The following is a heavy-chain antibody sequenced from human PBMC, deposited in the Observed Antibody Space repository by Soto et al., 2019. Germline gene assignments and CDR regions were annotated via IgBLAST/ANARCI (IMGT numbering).Heavy chain of an antibody. D-gene: IGHD2-15*01. Sequence: HPGGSLRLSCAASGFTFSSYGMHWVRQAPGKGLEWVAVIWYDGSNKYYADSVKGRFTISRDNSKNTLYLQMNSLRAEDTAVYYCARDGGPRRGGMDVWGKGTTVTVSS. CDR3: ARDGGPRRGGMDV. V-gene: IGHV3-33*01. CDR1: GFTFSSYG. CDR2: IWYDGSNK. J-gene: IGHJ6*03.